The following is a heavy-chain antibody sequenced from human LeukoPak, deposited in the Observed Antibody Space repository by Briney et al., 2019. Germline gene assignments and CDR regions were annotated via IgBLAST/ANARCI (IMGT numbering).Heavy chain of an antibody. J-gene: IGHJ4*02. D-gene: IGHD3-3*01. CDR3: AKGIRSGFYTGFED. CDR1: GFTVSSNY. Sequence: GGSLRLSCAASGFTVSSNYMSWVRQAPGKGLEWVSVIYSGGSTYYADSVKGRFTISRDNSKSTVYLQVNSLRAEDTALYYCAKGIRSGFYTGFEDWGQGTLVTVSS. CDR2: IYSGGST. V-gene: IGHV3-53*01.